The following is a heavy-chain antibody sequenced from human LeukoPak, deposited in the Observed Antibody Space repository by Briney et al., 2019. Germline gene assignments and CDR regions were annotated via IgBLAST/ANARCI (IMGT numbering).Heavy chain of an antibody. D-gene: IGHD5-12*01. J-gene: IGHJ4*02. CDR3: ARDRVASCYFDF. CDR2: ISPNSGGT. V-gene: IGHV1-2*02. CDR1: GYTFTGNY. Sequence: ASVKVSCKASGYTFTGNYMHWVRQAPGQGLEWMGWISPNSGGTNCAQKFQGRVTMTRDTSSSTAYMELSRLRSDDTAVYYCARDRVASCYFDFWGQGTLITVSS.